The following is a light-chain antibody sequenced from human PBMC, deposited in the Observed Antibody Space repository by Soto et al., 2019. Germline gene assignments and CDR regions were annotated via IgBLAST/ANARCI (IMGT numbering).Light chain of an antibody. J-gene: IGKJ5*01. Sequence: ETVMTQSPATLSVSPGEGATLSCRASQSVSINLAWYQQKPGQAPRLLIYGASTRATGIPARFRGSGSGSQFTLTISSLPSEDFAVYYCQQYNNWPPISFGQGTRLEIK. V-gene: IGKV3-15*01. CDR1: QSVSIN. CDR3: QQYNNWPPIS. CDR2: GAS.